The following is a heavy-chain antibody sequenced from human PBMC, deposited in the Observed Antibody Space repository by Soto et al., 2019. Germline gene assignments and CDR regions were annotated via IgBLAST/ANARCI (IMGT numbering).Heavy chain of an antibody. J-gene: IGHJ4*02. V-gene: IGHV4-39*01. CDR2: IYYSGST. D-gene: IGHD1-7*01. CDR1: CGSIITSSYY. Sequence: PSETLSLTCTVSCGSIITSSYYWGWIRQPPGKGLEWIGSIYYSGSTYYNPSLKSRVTISVDTSKNQFSLNLSSVTAADTAVYYCARRGNYDGYYWGQGTLVTVSS. CDR3: ARRGNYDGYY.